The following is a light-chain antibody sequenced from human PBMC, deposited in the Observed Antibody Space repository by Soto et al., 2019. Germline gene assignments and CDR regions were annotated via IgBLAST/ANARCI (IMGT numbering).Light chain of an antibody. Sequence: EIVMTPSPATLSVSPGERATLSCRASQSVSSNLAWYQQKPGQAPRLLIYGASTRASGIPDRFSGSGSGTDFTLTISSLQPEDVATYYCQKYNSAPWTFGQGTKVDIK. J-gene: IGKJ1*01. CDR2: GAS. CDR3: QKYNSAPWT. CDR1: QSVSSN. V-gene: IGKV3D-15*01.